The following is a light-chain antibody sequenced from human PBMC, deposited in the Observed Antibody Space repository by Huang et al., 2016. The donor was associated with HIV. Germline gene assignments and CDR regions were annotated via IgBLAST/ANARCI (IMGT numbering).Light chain of an antibody. CDR3: QQRSSGVT. CDR1: QSVGNY. V-gene: IGKV3-11*01. Sequence: IVLTQSPATLSWYPGERVTLSCRASQSVGNYIAWYQQHPGQSPKLLIYDTSNRATGTPVRFSGSGSGTDFTLTISRLECEDFAVYYCQQRSSGVTFGGGTKVQVK. J-gene: IGKJ4*01. CDR2: DTS.